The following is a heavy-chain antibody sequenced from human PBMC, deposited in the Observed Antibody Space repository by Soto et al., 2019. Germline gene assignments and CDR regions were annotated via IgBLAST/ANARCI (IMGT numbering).Heavy chain of an antibody. CDR2: IYYSGST. J-gene: IGHJ5*02. Sequence: PSETLSLTCTVSGGSISSGDYYWSWIRQPPGKGLEWIGYIYYSGSTYYNPSLKSRVTISVDTSKNQFSLKLSSVTAADTAVYYCARSGITIFGVVIRGNWFDPWGQGTLVTVSS. D-gene: IGHD3-3*01. V-gene: IGHV4-30-4*01. CDR1: GGSISSGDYY. CDR3: ARSGITIFGVVIRGNWFDP.